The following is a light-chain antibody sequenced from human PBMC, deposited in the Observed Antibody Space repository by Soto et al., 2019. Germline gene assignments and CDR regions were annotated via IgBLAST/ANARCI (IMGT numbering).Light chain of an antibody. CDR1: SSDVGGYKY. J-gene: IGLJ2*01. Sequence: QSALTQPASVSGSPGQSITISCTGTSSDVGGYKYVSWYQQHPDKAPKLIIFEVSNRPAGIASRFSGSKSGNTASLTISGLQAEDEADYYGASDKSSSTSVIFGRGTQLTVL. CDR2: EVS. V-gene: IGLV2-14*01. CDR3: ASDKSSSTSVI.